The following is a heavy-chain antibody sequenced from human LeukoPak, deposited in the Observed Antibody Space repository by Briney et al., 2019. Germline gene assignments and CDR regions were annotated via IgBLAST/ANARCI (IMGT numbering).Heavy chain of an antibody. J-gene: IGHJ4*02. Sequence: PGGSLRLSCAAYGFTYCGYNMRRVRQAPGRGLEWFSYLSSTSSNIRSAVSVGGRVTISSDYAKNSLYLQMHSLRDEDTAVYYCVRSRSEFDYYYWGPVILVSVAS. D-gene: IGHD6-6*01. CDR2: LSSTSSNI. V-gene: IGHV3-48*02. CDR3: VRSRSEFDYYY. CDR1: GFTYCGYN.